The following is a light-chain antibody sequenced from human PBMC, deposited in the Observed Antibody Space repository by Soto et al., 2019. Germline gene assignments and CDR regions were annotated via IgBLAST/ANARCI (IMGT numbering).Light chain of an antibody. J-gene: IGKJ5*01. CDR2: AAS. Sequence: EIQMSQSPSALSASVGDRVTIRCRASQTVRTHLNWYQQKPGKAPILLIYAASSLPSAVPPRFTGAGSETDFTLTISSLQPEDFGTYYCQQTYSTPITFGQGTRLAIK. CDR1: QTVRTH. CDR3: QQTYSTPIT. V-gene: IGKV1-39*01.